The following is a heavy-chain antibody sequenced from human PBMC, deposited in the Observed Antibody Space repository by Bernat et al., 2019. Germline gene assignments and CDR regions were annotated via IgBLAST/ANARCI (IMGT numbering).Heavy chain of an antibody. CDR1: GGSISSSSYY. D-gene: IGHD3-22*01. CDR3: ARHEGSYDDSSGAFDY. V-gene: IGHV4-39*01. CDR2: IYYSGST. Sequence: VSGGSISSSSYYWGWIRQPPGKGLEWIGSIYYSGSTYYNPSLKSRVTISVDTSKNQFYLKLSSVTAADTAVYYCARHEGSYDDSSGAFDYWGQG. J-gene: IGHJ4*02.